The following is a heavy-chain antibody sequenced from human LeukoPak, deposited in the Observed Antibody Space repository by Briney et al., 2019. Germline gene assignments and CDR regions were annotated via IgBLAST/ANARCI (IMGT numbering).Heavy chain of an antibody. Sequence: ASVKVSFKASGYTFTSYYMHWVRQAPAQGLEWVGIINISGGDTSYAQKFQGRVTMTRDKSTTTVYMELSSLTSEDMAVCYCARAGAETEGSGFWGQGSLVTVSS. CDR1: GYTFTSYY. J-gene: IGHJ4*02. CDR3: ARAGAETEGSGF. D-gene: IGHD6-25*01. V-gene: IGHV1-46*01. CDR2: INISGGDT.